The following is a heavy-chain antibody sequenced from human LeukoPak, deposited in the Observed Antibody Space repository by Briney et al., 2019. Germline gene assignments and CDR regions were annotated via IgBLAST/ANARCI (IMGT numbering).Heavy chain of an antibody. V-gene: IGHV1-18*01. Sequence: GASVKVSCKASGYTFTSHGISWVRQAPGQGLEWMGWITTYNGKTNYAQKLQGRVTMTTDTSTSTAYMERRSLRSDDTAVYYCARDHAAGWELPLNWFDPWGQGTLVTVSS. J-gene: IGHJ5*02. CDR2: ITTYNGKT. D-gene: IGHD4-23*01. CDR1: GYTFTSHG. CDR3: ARDHAAGWELPLNWFDP.